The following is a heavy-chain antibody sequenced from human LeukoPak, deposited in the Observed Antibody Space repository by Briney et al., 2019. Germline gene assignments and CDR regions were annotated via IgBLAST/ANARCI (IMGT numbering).Heavy chain of an antibody. J-gene: IGHJ4*02. CDR2: TRSEGSDK. CDR1: GGIFSTYV. Sequence: TGWALRLSGVASGGIFSTYVMHWVRQAPGKGLEWVSFTRSEGSDKYYTGSVKGRFTISRDNSKNTLYLQMNSLRAEDTAVYYCGKHDSASDYWGQGTLVTVSS. CDR3: GKHDSASDY. V-gene: IGHV3-30*02. D-gene: IGHD1-26*01.